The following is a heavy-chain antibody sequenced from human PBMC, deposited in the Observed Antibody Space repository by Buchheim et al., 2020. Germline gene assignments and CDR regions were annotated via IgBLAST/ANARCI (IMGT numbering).Heavy chain of an antibody. CDR2: IKEDGSKI. D-gene: IGHD5-24*01. CDR1: GFPFSDYW. J-gene: IGHJ4*02. CDR3: AIFEMNFGGREDLDY. Sequence: EVQLVESGGGLVQPGESLRLSCAASGFPFSDYWMTWVRQAPGKGLEWVANIKEDGSKIYSMDFVKGRFTISRDNAKNSVYFQMDSLIGEDTAVYYCAIFEMNFGGREDLDYWGQRTL. V-gene: IGHV3-7*01.